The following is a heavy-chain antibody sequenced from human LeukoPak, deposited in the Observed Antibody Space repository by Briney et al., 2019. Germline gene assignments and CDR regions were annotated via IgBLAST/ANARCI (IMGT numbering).Heavy chain of an antibody. D-gene: IGHD6-13*01. CDR3: AKAAALWGSNYYFDY. CDR2: ISYDGSNK. J-gene: IGHJ4*02. Sequence: PGGSLRLSCAASGFTFSSYAMHWVRQAPGKGLEWVAVISYDGSNKYYADSVKGRFTISRDNSKNTLYLQMNSLRAEDTAVYYCAKAAALWGSNYYFDYWGQGTLVTVSS. CDR1: GFTFSSYA. V-gene: IGHV3-30*04.